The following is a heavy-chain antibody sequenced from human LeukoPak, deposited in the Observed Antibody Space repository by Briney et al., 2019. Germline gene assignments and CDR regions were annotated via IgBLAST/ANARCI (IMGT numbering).Heavy chain of an antibody. CDR2: MSYDGGNK. J-gene: IGHJ4*02. CDR3: ARGPGYSSSWYLGY. CDR1: GFTFSSYG. D-gene: IGHD6-13*01. V-gene: IGHV3-30*03. Sequence: GGSLRLSCAASGFTFSSYGMHWVRQAPGKGLEWVAVMSYDGGNKYYADSVKGRFTISRDNAKNSLYLQMNSLRAEDTAVYYCARGPGYSSSWYLGYWGQGTLVTVSS.